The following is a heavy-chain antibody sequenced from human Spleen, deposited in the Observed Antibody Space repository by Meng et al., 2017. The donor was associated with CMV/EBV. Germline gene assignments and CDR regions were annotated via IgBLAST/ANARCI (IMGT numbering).Heavy chain of an antibody. J-gene: IGHJ3*02. V-gene: IGHV3-9*01. CDR2: ISWNGGTI. Sequence: SLKISCAASGFTFDDYAMHWVRQAPGKGLEWASGISWNGGTIGYADSVRGRFTISRDNAKNSLYLQMNSLGAEDTALYYCAKDTSSWHDAFDIWGQGTMVTVSS. CDR3: AKDTSSWHDAFDI. D-gene: IGHD6-13*01. CDR1: GFTFDDYA.